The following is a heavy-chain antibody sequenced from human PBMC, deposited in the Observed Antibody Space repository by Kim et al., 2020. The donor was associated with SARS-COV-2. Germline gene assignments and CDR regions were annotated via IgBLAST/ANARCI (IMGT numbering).Heavy chain of an antibody. D-gene: IGHD3-16*01. J-gene: IGHJ3*02. CDR3: ARGGGGLFDI. CDR1: EYTVTSYA. CDR2: INTGNGNT. Sequence: ASVKVSCKASEYTVTSYAMHWVRQAPGQRLEWMGWINTGNGNTKYSQKFQGRVTITRDTSASTAYMELSSLRSEDTAVYYCARGGGGLFDIWGQGTMVIVSS. V-gene: IGHV1-3*04.